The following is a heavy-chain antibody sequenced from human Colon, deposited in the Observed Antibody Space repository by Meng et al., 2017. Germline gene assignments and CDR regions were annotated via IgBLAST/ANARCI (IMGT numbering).Heavy chain of an antibody. CDR2: MSDSGTT. CDR3: ARDTLYGTDY. V-gene: IGHV4-31*03. D-gene: IGHD4-17*01. J-gene: IGHJ4*02. CDR1: GGSIKSGGYH. Sequence: QVHLHESGPGLVMPSEDLSLVCIVSGGSIKSGGYHWSWVRQHPGKGLEYIGFMSDSGTTDYNPSLRSRVSISEIGSSKNQFSLTLRSVTAADTATYFCARDTLYGTDYWGQGVLVTVSS.